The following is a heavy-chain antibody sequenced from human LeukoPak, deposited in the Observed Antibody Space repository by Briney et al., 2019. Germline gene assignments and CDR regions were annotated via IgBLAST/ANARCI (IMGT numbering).Heavy chain of an antibody. D-gene: IGHD2/OR15-2a*01. CDR2: ISGSGGST. Sequence: PGGSLRLSRAASGFTFSSYAMSWVRQAPGKGLEWVSAISGSGGSTYYADSVKGRFTISRDNSKNTLYLQMNSLRAEDTAVYYCAKDPRIESVEVTYEYVWGQGTLVTVSS. J-gene: IGHJ4*02. V-gene: IGHV3-23*01. CDR3: AKDPRIESVEVTYEYV. CDR1: GFTFSSYA.